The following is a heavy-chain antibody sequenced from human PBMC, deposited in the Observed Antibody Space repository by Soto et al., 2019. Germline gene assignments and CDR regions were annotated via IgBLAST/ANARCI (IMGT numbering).Heavy chain of an antibody. CDR2: ISAYNGNT. D-gene: IGHD3-22*01. CDR3: ARDLPPYYYDSSGYRDY. CDR1: GGTFTSYG. J-gene: IGHJ4*02. V-gene: IGHV1-18*01. Sequence: QVQLVQSGAEVKKPGSSVKVSCKASGGTFTSYGISWVRQAPGQGLEWMGWISAYNGNTNYAQKLQGRVTMTTDTSTSTAYMELRSLRSDDTAVYYCARDLPPYYYDSSGYRDYWGQGTLVTVSS.